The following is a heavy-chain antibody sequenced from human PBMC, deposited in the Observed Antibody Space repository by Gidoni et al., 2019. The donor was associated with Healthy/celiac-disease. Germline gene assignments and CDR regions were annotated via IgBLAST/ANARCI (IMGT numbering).Heavy chain of an antibody. CDR3: ARDLGGEGAAAFDY. V-gene: IGHV3-11*01. J-gene: IGHJ4*02. D-gene: IGHD6-25*01. Sequence: QVQLVESGGGLVKPGGSLRRTGAAAGCNFSDYYMSWILQAPGKGLGWVSSISSSGSTIYYADSVKGRFTISRDNAKNSLYLQMNSLRAEDTAVYYCARDLGGEGAAAFDYWGQGTLVTVSS. CDR1: GCNFSDYY. CDR2: ISSSGSTI.